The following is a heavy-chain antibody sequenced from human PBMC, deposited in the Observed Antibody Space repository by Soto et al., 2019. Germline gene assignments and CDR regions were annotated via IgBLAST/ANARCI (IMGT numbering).Heavy chain of an antibody. CDR1: GFTFSSYS. D-gene: IGHD2-21*02. J-gene: IGHJ5*02. CDR2: ISSSSSTI. V-gene: IGHV3-48*02. Sequence: PGGSLRLSCAASGFTFSSYSMNWVRQAPGKGLEWVSYISSSSSTIYYADSVKGRFTISRDNAKNSLYLQMNSLRDEDTAVYYCARDPAYCGGDCYGNWFDPWGQGTLVTVSS. CDR3: ARDPAYCGGDCYGNWFDP.